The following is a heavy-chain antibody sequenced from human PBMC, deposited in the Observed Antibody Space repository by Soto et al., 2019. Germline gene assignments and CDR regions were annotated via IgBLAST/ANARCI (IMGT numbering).Heavy chain of an antibody. CDR3: ARDTRDYSNYRYYYYGMDV. J-gene: IGHJ6*02. V-gene: IGHV3-33*01. Sequence: QVQLVESGGGVVQPGRSLRLSCAASGFTFSSYGMHWVRQAPGKGLEWVAVIWYDGSNKYYADSVKGRFTISRDNSKNTLSLQMNSLRAEDTAVYYCARDTRDYSNYRYYYYGMDVWGQGTTVTVSS. D-gene: IGHD4-4*01. CDR1: GFTFSSYG. CDR2: IWYDGSNK.